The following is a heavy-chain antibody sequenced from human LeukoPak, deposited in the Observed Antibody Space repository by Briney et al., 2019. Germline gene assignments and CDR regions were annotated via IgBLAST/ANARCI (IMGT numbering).Heavy chain of an antibody. Sequence: SETLSLTCTVSSGSITNYWSWIRQPPGKGLEYIGHIYYTGTTDYNPSLTSRVTMSVDTSKSQFSLRLISVTASDTAVYFCAGAPNQHYFDYWGQGTLVAASS. CDR3: AGAPNQHYFDY. J-gene: IGHJ4*02. CDR1: SGSITNY. V-gene: IGHV4-59*01. CDR2: IYYTGTT.